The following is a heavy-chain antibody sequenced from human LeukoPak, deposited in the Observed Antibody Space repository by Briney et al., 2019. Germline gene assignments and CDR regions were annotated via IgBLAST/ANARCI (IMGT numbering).Heavy chain of an antibody. CDR3: VHSSHLWFGELLAGGDYFDY. Sequence: SGPTLVNPTQTLTLTCTFSGFSLSTGGVGVGWIRQPPGKALEWLALIYWDDDKRYSPSLKSRLTITKDTSKNQVVLTMTNMDPVDTATYYCVHSSHLWFGELLAGGDYFDYWGQGTLVTVPS. D-gene: IGHD3-10*01. CDR2: IYWDDDK. V-gene: IGHV2-5*02. CDR1: GFSLSTGGVG. J-gene: IGHJ4*02.